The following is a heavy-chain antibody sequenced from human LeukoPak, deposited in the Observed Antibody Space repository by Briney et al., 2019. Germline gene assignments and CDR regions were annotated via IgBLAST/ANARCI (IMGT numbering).Heavy chain of an antibody. D-gene: IGHD2/OR15-2a*01. Sequence: RSGGSLRLSCAASGFMFEEYGMTWVRQAPGKGLEWISGITANGGGTNYADSMEGRFTVSRDNAKNSLYLQMNSLRADDTAVYYCVRIPNSADFPNWFDPWGQGTLVTVSS. CDR3: VRIPNSADFPNWFDP. CDR1: GFMFEEYG. V-gene: IGHV3-20*04. J-gene: IGHJ5*02. CDR2: ITANGGGT.